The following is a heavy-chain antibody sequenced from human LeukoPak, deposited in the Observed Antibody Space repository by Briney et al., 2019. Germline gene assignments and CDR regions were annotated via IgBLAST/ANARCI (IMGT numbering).Heavy chain of an antibody. J-gene: IGHJ4*02. CDR2: INPNSGGT. CDR1: GYTFTGYY. D-gene: IGHD6-19*01. Sequence: ASVKVSFKASGYTFTGYYMHWVRQAPGQGLEWMGWINPNSGGTNYAQKFQGRVTMTRDTSISTAYMELRSLRSGDTAVYYCASQYSSGHFTNYFDYWGQGTLVTVSS. CDR3: ASQYSSGHFTNYFDY. V-gene: IGHV1-2*02.